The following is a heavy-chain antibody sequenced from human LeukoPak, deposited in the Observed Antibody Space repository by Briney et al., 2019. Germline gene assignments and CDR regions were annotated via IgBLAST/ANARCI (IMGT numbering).Heavy chain of an antibody. V-gene: IGHV3-53*01. J-gene: IGHJ6*02. Sequence: PGGSLRLSCAASGFTVSSNYMSWVRQAPGKGLEWVSVIYSGGSTYYADSVKGRFTISRDNSKNTLYLQMNSLRAEDTAVYYCAREVLRKDDMDVWGQGTTVTVSS. CDR1: GFTVSSNY. CDR2: IYSGGST. D-gene: IGHD1-14*01. CDR3: AREVLRKDDMDV.